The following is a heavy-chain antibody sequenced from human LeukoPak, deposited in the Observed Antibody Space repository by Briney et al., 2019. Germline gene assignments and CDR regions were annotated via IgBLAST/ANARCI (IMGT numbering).Heavy chain of an antibody. CDR3: ARGGGSGSQSSDFDP. D-gene: IGHD1-26*01. CDR1: GFTFSSYA. V-gene: IGHV3-64*01. J-gene: IGHJ5*02. Sequence: PGGSLRLSCAASGFTFSSYAMHWVRQAPGKGLEYVSAISSNGGSTYYANSVKGRFTISRDNSKNTLYLQMGSLRAEDTAVYYCARGGGSGSQSSDFDPWGQGTLVTVSS. CDR2: ISSNGGST.